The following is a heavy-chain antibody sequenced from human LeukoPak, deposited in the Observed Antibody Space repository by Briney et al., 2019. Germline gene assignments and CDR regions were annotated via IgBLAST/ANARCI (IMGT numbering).Heavy chain of an antibody. CDR1: GFSFSTFA. J-gene: IGHJ4*02. V-gene: IGHV3-64D*09. CDR2: ISSSGGST. Sequence: GGSLRLSCSASGFSFSTFAMHWVRQAPEKGLDYVSAISSSGGSTSYADSVKGRFTISRDNSKNTLYLQMSSLRPEDTAVYYCVEDPYNWNYYFDYWGQGTLVTVSS. CDR3: VEDPYNWNYYFDY. D-gene: IGHD1-7*01.